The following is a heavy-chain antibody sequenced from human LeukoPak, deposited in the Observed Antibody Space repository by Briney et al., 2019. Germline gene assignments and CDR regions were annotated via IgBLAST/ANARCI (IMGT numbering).Heavy chain of an antibody. CDR3: ARDQIVVVPAAIGDWFDP. Sequence: SVKVSCKASGGTFSSYAISWVRQAPGQGLEWMGRIIPILGIANYAQKFQGRVTITADKSTSTAYMELSSLRSEDTAVYYCARDQIVVVPAAIGDWFDPWGQGTPVTVSS. J-gene: IGHJ5*02. CDR2: IIPILGIA. D-gene: IGHD2-2*02. CDR1: GGTFSSYA. V-gene: IGHV1-69*04.